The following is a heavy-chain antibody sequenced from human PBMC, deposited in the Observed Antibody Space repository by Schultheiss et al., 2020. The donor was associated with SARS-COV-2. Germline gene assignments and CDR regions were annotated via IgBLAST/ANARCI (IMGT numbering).Heavy chain of an antibody. D-gene: IGHD6-19*01. CDR2: INHSGST. CDR1: VSSLLLGSY. CDR3: ANLGVSYSSGWENDS. V-gene: IGHV4-34*01. J-gene: IGHJ5*01. Sequence: SQTLSLTCAVSVSSLLLGSYWGWIRQPPGKGLEWIGEINHSGSTNYNPSLKSRVTISVDTSKNQFSLKLSSVTAADTAVYYCANLGVSYSSGWENDSWGQGTLVTVSS.